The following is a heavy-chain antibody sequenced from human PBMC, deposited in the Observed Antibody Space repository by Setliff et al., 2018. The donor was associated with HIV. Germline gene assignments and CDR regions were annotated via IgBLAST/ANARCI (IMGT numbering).Heavy chain of an antibody. D-gene: IGHD2-15*01. CDR3: ARTRSGGSSVYYYYYMDV. V-gene: IGHV1-8*01. J-gene: IGHJ6*03. CDR2: MNPDSGNT. CDR1: GYTSTSYD. Sequence: ASVKDSCKASGYTSTSYDINWVRQATGQGLEWMGWMNPDSGNTGSAQNFQGRLTITWNTSISTAYMELGSLGFDDTAVYFCARTRSGGSSVYYYYYMDVWGQGTAVTVSS.